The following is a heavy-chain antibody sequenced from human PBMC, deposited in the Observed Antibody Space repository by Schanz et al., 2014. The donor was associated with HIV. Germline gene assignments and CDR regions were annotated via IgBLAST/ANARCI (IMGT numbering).Heavy chain of an antibody. CDR2: IVVGSGNT. Sequence: QLVQSGAEVKNPGASVKVSCKASGYTFSSYDINWVRQATGQGLEWMGWIVVGSGNTNYAQKFQERVTITRDMSTSTAYMEVSSLRSEDTAVYYCAADSEWFGESPSAFDIWGQGTMVTVSS. J-gene: IGHJ3*02. D-gene: IGHD3-10*01. CDR3: AADSEWFGESPSAFDI. CDR1: GYTFSSYD. V-gene: IGHV1-58*02.